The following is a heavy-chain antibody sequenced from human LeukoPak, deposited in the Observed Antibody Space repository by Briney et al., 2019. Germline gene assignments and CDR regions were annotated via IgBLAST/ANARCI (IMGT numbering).Heavy chain of an antibody. V-gene: IGHV3-48*04. CDR3: AREVEVGAAGDNWFDP. J-gene: IGHJ5*02. D-gene: IGHD6-13*01. CDR2: ISSSSSTI. Sequence: GGSLRLSCAASGFTFSSYSMNWVRQAPGKGLEWVSYISSSSSTIYYADSVKGRFTISRDNAKNSLYLQMNSLRAEDTAVYYCAREVEVGAAGDNWFDPWGQGTLVTVSS. CDR1: GFTFSSYS.